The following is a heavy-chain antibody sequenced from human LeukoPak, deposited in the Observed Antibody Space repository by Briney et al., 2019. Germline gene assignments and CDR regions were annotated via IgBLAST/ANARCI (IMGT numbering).Heavy chain of an antibody. J-gene: IGHJ4*02. CDR2: INPNSGGT. V-gene: IGHV1-2*06. Sequence: ASVKVSCKASGYTFTGYYMHWVRQAPGQGLEWMGRINPNSGGTNYAQKFQGRVTMTRDTSISTAYMELSRLRSDDTAVYYCARADFWGGYDQFDYWGQGTLVSVSS. CDR1: GYTFTGYY. CDR3: ARADFWGGYDQFDY. D-gene: IGHD3-3*01.